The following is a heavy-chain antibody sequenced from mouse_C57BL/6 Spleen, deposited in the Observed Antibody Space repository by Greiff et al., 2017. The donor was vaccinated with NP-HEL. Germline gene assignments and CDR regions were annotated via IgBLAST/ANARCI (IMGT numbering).Heavy chain of an antibody. CDR1: GFTFTSYW. D-gene: IGHD1-1*01. CDR2: IDPSDSYT. V-gene: IGHV1-69*01. J-gene: IGHJ4*01. CDR3: ARGVGGAMDY. Sequence: QVQLQQPGAELVMPGASVKLSCTASGFTFTSYWMHWVQPRPGQGLAWIGAIDPSDSYTNYTQTFKGKSTLTVDKSSSTAYMQLSSLTSEDSSVYYCARGVGGAMDYWGQGTSVTVSS.